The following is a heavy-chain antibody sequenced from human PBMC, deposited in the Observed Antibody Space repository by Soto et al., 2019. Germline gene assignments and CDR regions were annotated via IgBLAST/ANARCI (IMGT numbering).Heavy chain of an antibody. D-gene: IGHD6-13*01. CDR1: ASSITDASY. CDR2: SHHGGGT. J-gene: IGHJ4*02. CDR3: ARVLSLGSTWYFDY. V-gene: IGHV4-38-2*02. Sequence: SETLSLTCTVSASSITDASYWGWIRQPPGKGLEWIGSSHHGGGTYYNPSLKSRVTISVDPSKNQLSLKLTSVVAADAAVYYCARVLSLGSTWYFDYWGRGTQVTVST.